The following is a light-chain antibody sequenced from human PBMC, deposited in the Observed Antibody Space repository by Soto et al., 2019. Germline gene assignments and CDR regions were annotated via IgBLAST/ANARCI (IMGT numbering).Light chain of an antibody. Sequence: ETVMTQSPGTLSLSPGERATLSCRASDVVGSNLAWYQQKPGQAPRLLIYGASSRATGIPDRFSGSGSGTDFTLTISRLEPEDFAVYYCQQYGSSPLITFGPGTKVDIK. CDR1: DVVGSN. CDR3: QQYGSSPLIT. J-gene: IGKJ3*01. V-gene: IGKV3-20*01. CDR2: GAS.